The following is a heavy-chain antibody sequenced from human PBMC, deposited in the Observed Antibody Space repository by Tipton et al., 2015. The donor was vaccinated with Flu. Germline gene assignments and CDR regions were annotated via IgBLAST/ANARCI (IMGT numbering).Heavy chain of an antibody. CDR2: IHRSGST. Sequence: TLSLTCAVSGDSISSDYFWGWIRQPPGKGLEWIATIHRSGSTKYNPSLKSRVTISVDTSKNHFYLEMRSVTAADMAVYYCARRDFSNYVSDPNDWFDRWGQGTLVTVSS. V-gene: IGHV4-38-2*01. CDR1: GDSISSDYF. J-gene: IGHJ5*02. CDR3: ARRDFSNYVSDPNDWFDR. D-gene: IGHD4-11*01.